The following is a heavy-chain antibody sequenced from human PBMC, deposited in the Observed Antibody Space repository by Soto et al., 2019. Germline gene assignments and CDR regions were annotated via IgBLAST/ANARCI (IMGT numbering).Heavy chain of an antibody. Sequence: EASVKVSWKASGGTFRSYASSWVRQAPGQGLEWMGGIIPIFGTANYAQKFQGRVAITADKSTSTAYMELSSLRSEDTAVYYCASGGYDSSGYLIGAFDIWGQGTMVTVSS. D-gene: IGHD3-22*01. V-gene: IGHV1-69*06. CDR3: ASGGYDSSGYLIGAFDI. J-gene: IGHJ3*02. CDR2: IIPIFGTA. CDR1: GGTFRSYA.